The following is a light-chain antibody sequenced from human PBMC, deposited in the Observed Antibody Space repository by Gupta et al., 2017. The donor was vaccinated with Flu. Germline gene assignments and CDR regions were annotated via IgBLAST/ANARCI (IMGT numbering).Light chain of an antibody. CDR2: EVS. CDR3: SSYTSSSTLL. Sequence: QSALTQPASVSGSPGQSITISCTGTSSDVGTYNYVSWYQHHPGKAPKLMIYEVSRRPSGVSNRFSGSKSGNTASLTISGLQAEDGADYYCSSYTSSSTLLFGGGTKLTVL. J-gene: IGLJ2*01. V-gene: IGLV2-14*01. CDR1: SSDVGTYNY.